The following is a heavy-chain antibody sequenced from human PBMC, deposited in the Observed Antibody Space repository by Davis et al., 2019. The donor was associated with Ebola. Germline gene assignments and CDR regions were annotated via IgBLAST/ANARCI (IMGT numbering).Heavy chain of an antibody. V-gene: IGHV3-30-3*01. CDR1: GFTFSSYA. J-gene: IGHJ6*03. Sequence: PGGSLRLSCAASGFTFSSYAMHWVRQAPGKGLEWVAVISYDGSNKYYADSVKGRFTISRDNSKNTLYLQMNSLRAEDTAVYYCARIYCSSTSCYNLHYYYYYMDVWGKGTTVTVSS. CDR3: ARIYCSSTSCYNLHYYYYYMDV. CDR2: ISYDGSNK. D-gene: IGHD2-2*02.